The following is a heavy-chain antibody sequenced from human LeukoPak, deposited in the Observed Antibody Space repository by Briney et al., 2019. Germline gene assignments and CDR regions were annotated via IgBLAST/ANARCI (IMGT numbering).Heavy chain of an antibody. J-gene: IGHJ4*02. D-gene: IGHD4/OR15-4a*01. Sequence: SETLSLTCSVSGASINSHYWTWIRPPAGEGLEWIGCIYISGSTNYSPSLKSRVTMSVDTSKNQFSLNLISVTAADTAVYYCARALNPLTGTYYFDYWGQGTLVTVSS. CDR2: IYISGST. CDR1: GASINSHY. CDR3: ARALNPLTGTYYFDY. V-gene: IGHV4-4*07.